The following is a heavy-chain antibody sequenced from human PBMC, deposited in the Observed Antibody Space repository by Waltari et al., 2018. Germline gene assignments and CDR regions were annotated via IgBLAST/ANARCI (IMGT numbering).Heavy chain of an antibody. Sequence: QVQLQESGPGLVKPSETLSLTCTVSRGPISSYYWSWIRQSPGKGLEWIGYISYSGNTNYNPSLKSRVTISVDTSKNQFSLNLTSVTAADTAVYYCARHLGITMFGVLSYFYGRDVWGQGTTVTVSS. D-gene: IGHD3-3*01. CDR2: ISYSGNT. J-gene: IGHJ6*02. CDR3: ARHLGITMFGVLSYFYGRDV. CDR1: RGPISSYY. V-gene: IGHV4-59*08.